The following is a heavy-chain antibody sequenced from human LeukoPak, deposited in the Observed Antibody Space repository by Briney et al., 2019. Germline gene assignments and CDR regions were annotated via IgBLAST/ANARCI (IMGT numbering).Heavy chain of an antibody. D-gene: IGHD2-15*01. CDR2: INHSGST. Sequence: SETLSLTSAVYGGSFSGYYWSWIRQPPGKGLEWIGEINHSGSTNYNPSLKSRVTISVDTSKNQFSLKLSSVTAADTAVYYCARLGYCSGGSCYPGWFDPWGQGTLVTVSS. CDR1: GGSFSGYY. J-gene: IGHJ5*02. CDR3: ARLGYCSGGSCYPGWFDP. V-gene: IGHV4-34*01.